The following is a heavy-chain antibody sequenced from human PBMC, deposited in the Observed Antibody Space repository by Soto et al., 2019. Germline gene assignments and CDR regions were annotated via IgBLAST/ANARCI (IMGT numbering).Heavy chain of an antibody. D-gene: IGHD1-26*01. CDR1: GGSISSGNFY. V-gene: IGHV4-30-4*01. Sequence: VQLQESGPGLVRPSETLSLTCTVSGGSISSGNFYWSWIRQPPGKGLEWIGYIYFSGSTSYSPSRKSRLIISLNTSNNQFSLKLTSVTAADTAVYYCAHDSHGGNTYFDLWGQGALVTVSS. CDR2: IYFSGST. CDR3: AHDSHGGNTYFDL. J-gene: IGHJ4*02.